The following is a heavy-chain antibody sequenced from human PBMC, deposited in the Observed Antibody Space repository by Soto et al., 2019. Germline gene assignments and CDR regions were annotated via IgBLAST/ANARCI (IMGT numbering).Heavy chain of an antibody. CDR3: ALYCSSTSCLYYYYYMDV. V-gene: IGHV1-69*02. CDR2: IIPILGIA. J-gene: IGHJ6*03. Sequence: SVKVSCKASGGTFSSYTISWVRQAPGQGLEWMGRIIPILGIANYAQKFQGRVTITADKSTSTAYMELSSPRSEDTAVYYCALYCSSTSCLYYYYYMDVWGKGTTVTVSS. D-gene: IGHD2-2*01. CDR1: GGTFSSYT.